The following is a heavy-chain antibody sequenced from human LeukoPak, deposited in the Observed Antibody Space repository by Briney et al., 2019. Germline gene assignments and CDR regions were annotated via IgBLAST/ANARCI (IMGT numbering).Heavy chain of an antibody. J-gene: IGHJ5*02. CDR3: ARDSSYYDSSGWVSSLDP. CDR1: GGSISSDVYY. Sequence: SGTLSLTCTVSGGSISSDVYYWSWIRQHPGKGLEWIGYIYFSGSTYYNQSLKSRVTISVDTSKNQFSLKLSSVTAADTAVYYCARDSSYYDSSGWVSSLDPWGQGTLVTVSS. V-gene: IGHV4-31*03. D-gene: IGHD3-22*01. CDR2: IYFSGST.